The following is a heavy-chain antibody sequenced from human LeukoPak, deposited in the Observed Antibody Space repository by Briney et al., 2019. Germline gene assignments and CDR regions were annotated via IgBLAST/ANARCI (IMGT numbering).Heavy chain of an antibody. CDR1: GYTFTSYY. CDR2: INPSGGST. J-gene: IGHJ6*03. CDR3: ARGDGYNSYYMDV. V-gene: IGHV1-46*01. Sequence: ASVKVSCKASGYTFTSYYMHWVRQAPGQGREWMGIINPSGGSTSYAQKLQGRVTMTTDTSTSTAYMELRSLRSDDTAVYYCARGDGYNSYYMDVWGKGTTVTISS. D-gene: IGHD5-24*01.